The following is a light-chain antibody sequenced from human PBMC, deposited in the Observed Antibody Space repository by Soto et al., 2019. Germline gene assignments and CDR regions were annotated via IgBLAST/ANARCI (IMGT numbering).Light chain of an antibody. V-gene: IGKV3-15*01. CDR2: GAS. J-gene: IGKJ1*01. CDR3: QQYNNWGT. CDR1: QSVSSN. Sequence: EIVMTQSPATLPVSPGERATLSCRASQSVSSNLAWYQQKPGQAPRLLIYGASTRATGNPARFSGSGSGTEFTLTISSLQSEDFAVYYCQQYNNWGTFGQGTKVEIK.